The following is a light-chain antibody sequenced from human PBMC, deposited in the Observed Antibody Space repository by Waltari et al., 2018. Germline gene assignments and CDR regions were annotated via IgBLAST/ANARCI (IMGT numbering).Light chain of an antibody. J-gene: IGKJ3*01. Sequence: AIQMTQSPSSLSASVGDSVTISCRASQGIRYDLGWYQQKPGKAPKLLIYAASSLQSGVPSRFSGGGAGTEFTLTISSLQPEDFATYYCQQYYSVPFTFGPGTKVDIK. CDR1: QGIRYD. V-gene: IGKV1-6*01. CDR2: AAS. CDR3: QQYYSVPFT.